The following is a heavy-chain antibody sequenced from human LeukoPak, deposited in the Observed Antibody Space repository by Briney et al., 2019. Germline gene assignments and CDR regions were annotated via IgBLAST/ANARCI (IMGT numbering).Heavy chain of an antibody. CDR1: GYTFTVYY. D-gene: IGHD1-26*01. CDR2: IDPSGARP. V-gene: IGHV1-46*03. J-gene: IGHJ4*02. CDR3: SQSGGGSFDFDY. Sequence: GASVKVSCKASGYTFTVYYVHWVRQTPGQGLEWMGVIDPSGARPTYGQNFQGGVTMTRDTSTSTVYMQLSSLKSDDTAVYYCSQSGGGSFDFDYWGQGTLVTVSS.